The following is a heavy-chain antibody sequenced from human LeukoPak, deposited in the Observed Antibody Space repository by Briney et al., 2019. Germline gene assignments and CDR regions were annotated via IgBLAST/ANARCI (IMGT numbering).Heavy chain of an antibody. J-gene: IGHJ4*02. V-gene: IGHV3-23*01. CDR2: ISGSGGST. D-gene: IGHD6-19*01. CDR3: AKYSSGWYVQYYFDY. Sequence: PGRSLRLSCAASGFTFSSYAMSWVRQAPGKGLEWVSAISGSGGSTYYADSVKGRFTISRDNSKNTLYLQMNSLRAEDTAVYYCAKYSSGWYVQYYFDYWGQGTLVTVSS. CDR1: GFTFSSYA.